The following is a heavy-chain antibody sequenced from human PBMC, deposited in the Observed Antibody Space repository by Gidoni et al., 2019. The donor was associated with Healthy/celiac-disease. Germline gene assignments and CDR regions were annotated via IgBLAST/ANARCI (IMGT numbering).Heavy chain of an antibody. CDR2: ISGSGGST. D-gene: IGHD2-15*01. CDR3: AKDSPLYCSGGSCYLDY. Sequence: EVQLLESGGGLVQPGGSLRLSCAASGFTFSSYAMSWVRQAPGKGLEWVSAISGSGGSTYYADSVKGRFTISRDNSKNTLYLQMNSLRAEDTAVYYCAKDSPLYCSGGSCYLDYWGQGTLVTVSS. V-gene: IGHV3-23*01. J-gene: IGHJ4*02. CDR1: GFTFSSYA.